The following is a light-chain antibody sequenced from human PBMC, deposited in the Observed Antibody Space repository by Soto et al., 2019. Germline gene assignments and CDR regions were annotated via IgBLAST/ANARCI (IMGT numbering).Light chain of an antibody. J-gene: IGLJ3*02. CDR1: RSDIGSYNS. Sequence: QSALTQPASVSGSPGQSITISCTGTRSDIGSYNSIAWYQQHPGKAPRVMIFEVTKRPSGISNRFSGSKSGSTASLTISGLQAEDEADYFCFAYAGSRTWVFGGGTKLTVL. V-gene: IGLV2-23*02. CDR3: FAYAGSRTWV. CDR2: EVT.